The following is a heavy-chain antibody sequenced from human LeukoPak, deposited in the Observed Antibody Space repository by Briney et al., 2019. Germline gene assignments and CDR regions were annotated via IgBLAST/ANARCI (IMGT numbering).Heavy chain of an antibody. D-gene: IGHD3-16*01. Sequence: GRSLRLSCAASGFTFGSYGMHWVRQAPGKGLEWVAVISYDGSKEHYGDSVKGRFSISRDNSKNTLYLQMNSLRAEDTAVYYCAKEYDSLYYFDYWGQGTLVTVSS. V-gene: IGHV3-30*18. CDR1: GFTFGSYG. CDR3: AKEYDSLYYFDY. J-gene: IGHJ4*02. CDR2: ISYDGSKE.